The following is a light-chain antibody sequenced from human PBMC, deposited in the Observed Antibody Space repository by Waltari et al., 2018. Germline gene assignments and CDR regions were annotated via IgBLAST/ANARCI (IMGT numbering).Light chain of an antibody. Sequence: DTVLTQSPDTLSLSPGERATLSCRASQSVSNYLAWYQQKPGQAPRLLIYGASNRATGIPARFSGSGSGTDFTPTISSLEPEDFAVYYGQQRSNWPLTFGGGTKVEIK. V-gene: IGKV3-11*01. CDR2: GAS. CDR1: QSVSNY. CDR3: QQRSNWPLT. J-gene: IGKJ4*01.